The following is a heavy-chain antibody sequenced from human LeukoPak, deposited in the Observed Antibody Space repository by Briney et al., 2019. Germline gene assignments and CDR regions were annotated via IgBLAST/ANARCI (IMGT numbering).Heavy chain of an antibody. CDR2: INPNSGDT. CDR3: ARDGHYYGSGSYYDY. V-gene: IGHV1-2*06. CDR1: GYTFTGYH. D-gene: IGHD3-10*01. Sequence: GASVKVSCKASGYTFTGYHMHWVRQAPGQGLEWMGRINPNSGDTNYAQKLQGRVTMTTDTSTSTAYMELRSLRSDDTAVYYCARDGHYYGSGSYYDYWGQGTLVTVSS. J-gene: IGHJ4*02.